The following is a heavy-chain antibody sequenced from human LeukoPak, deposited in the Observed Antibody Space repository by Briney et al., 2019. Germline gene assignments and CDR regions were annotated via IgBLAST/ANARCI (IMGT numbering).Heavy chain of an antibody. V-gene: IGHV3-48*03. CDR3: ARGERSHGDRRGAAFDI. J-gene: IGHJ3*02. D-gene: IGHD4-17*01. CDR2: ISSSGSTI. Sequence: QPGGSLRLSCAASGFTFSSYEMNWVRQAPGKGLEWVSYISSSGSTIYYADPVKGRFTISRDNAKNSLYLQMNSLRAEDTAVYYCARGERSHGDRRGAAFDIWGQGTMVTVSS. CDR1: GFTFSSYE.